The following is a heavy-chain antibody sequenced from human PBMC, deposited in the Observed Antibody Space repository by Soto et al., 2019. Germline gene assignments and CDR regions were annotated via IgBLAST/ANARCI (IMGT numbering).Heavy chain of an antibody. D-gene: IGHD3-3*01. CDR3: ASDNRSFWNSNYRQYDYYGMDV. CDR2: ISSSGVPI. CDR1: GFSFSDYS. V-gene: IGHV3-11*01. J-gene: IGHJ6*02. Sequence: QVQLVESGGGLVKPGGSLRLSCAASGFSFSDYSMTWIRQAPGKGLEWLSYISSSGVPIYYADSVKGRFTISRDNAKNSVYLQMNSPRAEHTAVYYCASDNRSFWNSNYRQYDYYGMDVWGQGTTVTVYS.